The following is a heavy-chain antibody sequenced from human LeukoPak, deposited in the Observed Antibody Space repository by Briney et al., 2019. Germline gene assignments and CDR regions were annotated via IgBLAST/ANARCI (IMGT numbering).Heavy chain of an antibody. J-gene: IGHJ6*02. CDR1: GGSISSSSYY. CDR2: INHSGST. D-gene: IGHD2-2*01. Sequence: ASETLSLTCTVSGGSISSSSYYWSWIRQPPGKGLEWIGEINHSGSTNYNPSLKSRVTISVDTSKNQFSLKLSSVTAADTAVYYCARDLVVPAAIDYYYYGMDVWGQGTTVTVSS. CDR3: ARDLVVPAAIDYYYYGMDV. V-gene: IGHV4-39*07.